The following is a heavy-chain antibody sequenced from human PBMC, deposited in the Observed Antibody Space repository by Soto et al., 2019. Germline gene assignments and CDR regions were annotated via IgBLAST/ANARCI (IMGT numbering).Heavy chain of an antibody. J-gene: IGHJ4*02. V-gene: IGHV1-69*01. Sequence: QVQLVQSGAEVKKPGSSVKVSCKASGGTFSSYSINWVRQAPGQGLEWMGEIIPIFGTANHAQKFQGRVTITADESTSTAYMELSSLRSEDTAVHYCARDGGRHSGGIDYWGQGTLVTVSS. CDR1: GGTFSSYS. CDR3: ARDGGRHSGGIDY. CDR2: IIPIFGTA. D-gene: IGHD1-26*01.